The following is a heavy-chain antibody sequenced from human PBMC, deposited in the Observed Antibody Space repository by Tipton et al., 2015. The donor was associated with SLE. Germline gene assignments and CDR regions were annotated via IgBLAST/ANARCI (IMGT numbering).Heavy chain of an antibody. CDR1: GFTFSSYG. Sequence: RSLRLSCAASGFTFSSYGMHWVRLAPGKGLEWVAVIWYDGSNKYYADSVKGRFTISRDNSKNTLYLQMNSLRAEDTAVYYCVSYSSGWYGFDYWGQGTLVTVSS. CDR2: IWYDGSNK. CDR3: VSYSSGWYGFDY. D-gene: IGHD6-19*01. J-gene: IGHJ4*02. V-gene: IGHV3-33*01.